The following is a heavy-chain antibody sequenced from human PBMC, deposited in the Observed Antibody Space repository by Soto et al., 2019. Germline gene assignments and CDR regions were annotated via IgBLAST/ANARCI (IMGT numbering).Heavy chain of an antibody. V-gene: IGHV4-31*03. Sequence: SETLSLTCTVSGGSISSGGYYWSWIRQHPGKGLEWIGYIYYSGSTYYNPSLKSRVTISVDTSKNQFSLKLSSVTAADTAVYYCARLMDTAILYGMDVWGQGTTVTVSS. D-gene: IGHD5-18*01. CDR1: GGSISSGGYY. J-gene: IGHJ6*02. CDR2: IYYSGST. CDR3: ARLMDTAILYGMDV.